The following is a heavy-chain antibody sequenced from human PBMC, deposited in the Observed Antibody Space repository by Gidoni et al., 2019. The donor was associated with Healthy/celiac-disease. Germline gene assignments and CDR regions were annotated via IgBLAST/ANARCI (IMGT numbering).Heavy chain of an antibody. J-gene: IGHJ3*02. Sequence: EVQLVESGGVLVQPGVSLRLSCAASGFTFSLYDMHWVRQATGKGLEWVSAIGTAGDTYYPGSVKGRFTISRENAKNSLYLKMNSLRAGDTAVYYWARGRSPYYYDSSGAGVAFDIWGKGTMVTVSS. D-gene: IGHD3-22*01. CDR2: IGTAGDT. V-gene: IGHV3-13*01. CDR3: ARGRSPYYYDSSGAGVAFDI. CDR1: GFTFSLYD.